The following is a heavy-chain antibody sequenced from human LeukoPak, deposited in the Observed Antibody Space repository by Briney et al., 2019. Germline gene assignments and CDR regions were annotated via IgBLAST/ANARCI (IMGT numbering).Heavy chain of an antibody. CDR1: VFTFSSYS. V-gene: IGHV3-21*04. Sequence: GGSLRLSCAASVFTFSSYSMNWVRQAPGKGLEWVSSISSSSSYIYYADSVKGRFTISRDNSKNTLCLQMNSLRAEDTAVYYCAKDPAGAPSWFDPWGQGTLVTVSS. CDR3: AKDPAGAPSWFDP. J-gene: IGHJ5*02. CDR2: ISSSSSYI. D-gene: IGHD1-26*01.